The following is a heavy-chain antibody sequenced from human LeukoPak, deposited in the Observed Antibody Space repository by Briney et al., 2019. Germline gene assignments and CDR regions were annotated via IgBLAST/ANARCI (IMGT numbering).Heavy chain of an antibody. J-gene: IGHJ4*02. D-gene: IGHD4-17*01. CDR2: ISGSGGST. Sequence: GGSLRLSCAASGFTFSSYAMSWVRQAPGKGLEWVSAISGSGGSTYYADSVKGRFTISRDNSKNTLYLQMNSLRAEDTAVYYCAKDVTTVTTSGTSEQGFDYWGQGTLVTVSS. CDR1: GFTFSSYA. V-gene: IGHV3-23*01. CDR3: AKDVTTVTTSGTSEQGFDY.